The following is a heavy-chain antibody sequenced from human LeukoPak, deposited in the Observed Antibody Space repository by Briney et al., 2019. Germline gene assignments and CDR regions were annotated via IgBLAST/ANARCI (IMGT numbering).Heavy chain of an antibody. Sequence: SETLSLTCTVSGGSISSYYWSWIRQPPGKGLEWIGYIYYSGSTSYNPSLKSRVTISVDTSKNQFSLKLSSVTAVDTAVYYCARKENVYYYFDYWGQGTLVTVSS. J-gene: IGHJ4*02. CDR1: GGSISSYY. CDR2: IYYSGST. CDR3: ARKENVYYYFDY. V-gene: IGHV4-59*12. D-gene: IGHD3-10*01.